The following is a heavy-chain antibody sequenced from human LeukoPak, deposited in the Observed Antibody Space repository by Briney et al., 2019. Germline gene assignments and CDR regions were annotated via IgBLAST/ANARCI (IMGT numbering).Heavy chain of an antibody. J-gene: IGHJ4*02. Sequence: PGESLKISCKVSGYTFTSYWTGWVRQMPGKGLEWMGIISPGDADTRYSPSFQGQVTTSADKSISTTYLQWSSLKASDTAIYYCARRRDMAFDYWGQGTLVTVAS. CDR1: GYTFTSYW. CDR2: ISPGDADT. V-gene: IGHV5-51*01. CDR3: ARRRDMAFDY. D-gene: IGHD5-24*01.